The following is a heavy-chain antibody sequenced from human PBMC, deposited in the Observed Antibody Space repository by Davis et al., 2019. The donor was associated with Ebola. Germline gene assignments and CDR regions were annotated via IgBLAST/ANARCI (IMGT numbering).Heavy chain of an antibody. CDR3: ARVDKADQGLTD. CDR1: GGSISSGGYY. V-gene: IGHV3-11*01. CDR2: ISSSGGTI. Sequence: PSETLSLTCTVSGGSISSGGYYWSWIRQAPGKGLEWVSYISSSGGTINYADSVKGRFTISRDNAKNSLYLQMNSLRAEDTAVYYCARVDKADQGLTDWGQGTLVTVSS. J-gene: IGHJ4*02. D-gene: IGHD1-14*01.